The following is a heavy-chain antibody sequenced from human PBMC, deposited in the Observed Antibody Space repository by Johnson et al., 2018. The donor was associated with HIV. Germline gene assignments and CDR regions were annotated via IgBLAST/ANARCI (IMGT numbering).Heavy chain of an antibody. CDR2: ISSNGGST. CDR3: ARGAGYFDWLSADEGFAFDI. Sequence: VQLVESGGGLVQPGGSLRLSCAASGFIFSSYAMHWVRQGPGKRLEFVSAISSNGGSTYYANSVKGIFTISRDTSKNTLYLQMGSLRTEDMAVYYCARGAGYFDWLSADEGFAFDIWGQGTMVTVSS. V-gene: IGHV3-64*01. D-gene: IGHD3-9*01. J-gene: IGHJ3*02. CDR1: GFIFSSYA.